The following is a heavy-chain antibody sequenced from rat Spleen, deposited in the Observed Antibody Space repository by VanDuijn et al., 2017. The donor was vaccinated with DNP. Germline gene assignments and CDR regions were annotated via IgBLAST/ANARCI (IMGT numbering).Heavy chain of an antibody. J-gene: IGHJ2*01. V-gene: IGHV5-7*01. D-gene: IGHD1-4*01. CDR1: GFTFSDYY. CDR3: AGRPPPTRGPFDY. Sequence: EVLLVESDGGLVQPGRSLKLSCAVSGFTFSDYYMAWVRQAPEKGLEWVATLRHHGGTPYYRDSVKGRFTISRDNAQSTLYLQMDSLRSEDTATYFCAGRPPPTRGPFDYWGQGVTVTVSS. CDR2: LRHHGGTP.